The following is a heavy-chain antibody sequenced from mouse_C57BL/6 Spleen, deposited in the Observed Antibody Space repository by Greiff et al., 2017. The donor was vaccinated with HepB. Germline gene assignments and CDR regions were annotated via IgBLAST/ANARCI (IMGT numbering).Heavy chain of an antibody. Sequence: EVQLQQSGAELVKPGASVKLSCKASGFNIKDYYMHWVKQRTEQGLEWIGRIDPEDDGTKYDAKFQGKATITADTSSNTAYLQLSSLTSEDTAVYYGAREIYDGYYAAMDYWGQGTSVTVSS. V-gene: IGHV14-2*01. CDR1: GFNIKDYY. J-gene: IGHJ4*01. CDR2: IDPEDDGT. CDR3: AREIYDGYYAAMDY. D-gene: IGHD2-3*01.